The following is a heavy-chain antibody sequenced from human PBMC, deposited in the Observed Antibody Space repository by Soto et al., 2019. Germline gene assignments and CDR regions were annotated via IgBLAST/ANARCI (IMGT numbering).Heavy chain of an antibody. V-gene: IGHV3-23*01. D-gene: IGHD3-3*01. CDR3: ARAFSRRSGDYLNY. CDR2: ISDSGDIT. Sequence: GGSLRLSCAASEFTFSTYAMTWVRQAPGRGLQWVATISDSGDITYYADSVKGRFTISRDNSKNTLYLQMNSLRAEDTAVYYCARAFSRRSGDYLNYWGQGTLVTVSS. J-gene: IGHJ4*02. CDR1: EFTFSTYA.